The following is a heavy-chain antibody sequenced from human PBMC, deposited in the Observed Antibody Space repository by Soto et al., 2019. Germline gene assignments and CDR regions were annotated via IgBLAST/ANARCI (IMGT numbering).Heavy chain of an antibody. V-gene: IGHV3-21*01. J-gene: IGHJ4*02. CDR2: ISSSSSYI. Sequence: ESGGGLVKPGGSLRLSCAASGFTFSSYSMNWVRQAPGKGLEWVSSISSSSSYIYYADSVKGRFTISRDNAKNSLYLQMNSLRAEDTAVYYCARVVTLIAVAGSLGYWGQGTLVTVSS. CDR1: GFTFSSYS. CDR3: ARVVTLIAVAGSLGY. D-gene: IGHD6-19*01.